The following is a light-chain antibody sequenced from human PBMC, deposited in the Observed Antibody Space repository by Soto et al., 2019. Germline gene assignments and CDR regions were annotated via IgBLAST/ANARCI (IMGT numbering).Light chain of an antibody. CDR3: KQYNSYSPST. CDR1: QSIRRW. CDR2: DAS. V-gene: IGKV1-5*01. J-gene: IGKJ1*01. Sequence: IQMTQSPSMLSASVGDRVTIACRASQSIRRWLAWYQQKPGKAPKLLIFDASTLESGVPYRFSGRGSETAFTLTISILQPDDFATHYCKQYNSYSPSTFGQGTKVEI.